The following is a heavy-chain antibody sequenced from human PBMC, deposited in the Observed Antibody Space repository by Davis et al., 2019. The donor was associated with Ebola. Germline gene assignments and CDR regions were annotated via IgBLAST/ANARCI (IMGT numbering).Heavy chain of an antibody. CDR3: ARRFRRAALDS. D-gene: IGHD6-13*01. CDR1: GDSFSTSSYY. V-gene: IGHV4-39*01. Sequence: PSETLSLTCNVSGDSFSTSSYYWDWIRQSPGKGLKWIGSLYYSGNTYYNPSLKSRVTISADTSKSQFSLKLNSVTAADTAVYFCARRFRRAALDSWGQGTLVTVSS. J-gene: IGHJ4*02. CDR2: LYYSGNT.